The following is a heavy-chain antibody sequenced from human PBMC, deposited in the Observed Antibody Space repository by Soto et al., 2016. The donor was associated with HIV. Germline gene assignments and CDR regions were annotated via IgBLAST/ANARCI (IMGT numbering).Heavy chain of an antibody. D-gene: IGHD3-16*01. CDR2: IWYDGSNK. V-gene: IGHV3-33*01. CDR1: GFTFSSYG. J-gene: IGHJ4*02. Sequence: VQLVESGGGVVQPGRSLRLSCAASGFTFSSYGMHWVRQAPGKGLEWVAVIWYDGSNKYYADSVKGRFTISRDNSKNTLYLQMNSLRAEDTAVYYCARDMEGEPGGFDYWGQGALVTVSS. CDR3: ARDMEGEPGGFDY.